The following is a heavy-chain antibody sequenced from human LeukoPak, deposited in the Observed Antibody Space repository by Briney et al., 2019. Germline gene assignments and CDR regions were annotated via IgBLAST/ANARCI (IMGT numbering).Heavy chain of an antibody. CDR2: MNPNSGNT. Sequence: ASVKVSCKASGYTFTSYDINWVRQATGQGLEWMGWMNPNSGNTGYAQKLQGRVTMTTDTSTSTAYMELRSLRSDDTAVYYCARANNWNYALNYWGQGTLVTVSS. J-gene: IGHJ4*02. D-gene: IGHD1-7*01. CDR3: ARANNWNYALNY. CDR1: GYTFTSYD. V-gene: IGHV1-8*02.